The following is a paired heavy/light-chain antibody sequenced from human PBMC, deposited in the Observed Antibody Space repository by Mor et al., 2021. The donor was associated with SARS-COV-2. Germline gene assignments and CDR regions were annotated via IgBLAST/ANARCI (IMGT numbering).Light chain of an antibody. V-gene: IGKV1D-16*01. J-gene: IGKJ4*01. CDR2: AAS. CDR3: QQYNSYPPA. CDR1: QGISSW. Sequence: DIQMTQSPSSLSASVGDRVTITCRASQGISSWLAWYQQKPEKAPKSLIYAASSLQSGVPSRFSGSGSGTDFTLTISSLQPEDFATYYCQQYNSYPPAFGGGTKVEIK.
Heavy chain of an antibody. CDR3: ARDTGDDFWSGYDLDYYYGMDV. V-gene: IGHV1-18*01. D-gene: IGHD3-3*01. J-gene: IGHJ6*02. CDR1: GYTFTSYG. Sequence: QVQLVQSGAEVKKPGASVKVSCKASGYTFTSYGISWVRQAPGQGLEWMGWISAYNGNTNYAQKLQGRVTMTTDTSTSTAYMELRSLRSDDTAVYYCARDTGDDFWSGYDLDYYYGMDVWGQGTTVTVSS. CDR2: ISAYNGNT.